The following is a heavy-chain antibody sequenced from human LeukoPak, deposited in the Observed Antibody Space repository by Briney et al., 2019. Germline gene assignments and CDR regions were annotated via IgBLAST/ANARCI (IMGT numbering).Heavy chain of an antibody. CDR2: ISYDGSNK. V-gene: IGHV3-30*04. Sequence: PGGSLRLSCAASGFTFSSYAMHWVRQAPGKGLEWVAVISYDGSNKYYADSVKGRFTISRDNSKNTLYLQMNSPRAEDTAVYYCAGRAVAGFDYWGQGTLVTVSS. CDR1: GFTFSSYA. CDR3: AGRAVAGFDY. D-gene: IGHD6-19*01. J-gene: IGHJ4*02.